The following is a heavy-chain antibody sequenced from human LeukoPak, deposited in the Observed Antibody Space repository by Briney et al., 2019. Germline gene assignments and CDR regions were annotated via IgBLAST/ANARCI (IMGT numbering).Heavy chain of an antibody. Sequence: GGSLRLSCAASGFTLDDYGFSWVRQAPGKGLEWVSGINWNGGSTGYADSVKGRFTISRDNAKNSLHLQMNSLRAEDTAVYYCAREYSSSWYVVDYWGQGTLVTVSS. J-gene: IGHJ4*02. V-gene: IGHV3-20*04. CDR1: GFTLDDYG. CDR3: AREYSSSWYVVDY. D-gene: IGHD6-13*01. CDR2: INWNGGST.